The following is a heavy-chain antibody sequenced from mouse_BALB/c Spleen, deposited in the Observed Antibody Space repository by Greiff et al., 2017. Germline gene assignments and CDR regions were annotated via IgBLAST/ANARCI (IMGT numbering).Heavy chain of an antibody. J-gene: IGHJ4*01. D-gene: IGHD1-1*01. CDR3: ARDPTTVVAYYYAMDY. V-gene: IGHV2-9*02. CDR1: GFSLTSYG. CDR2: IWAGGST. Sequence: VHLVESGPGLVAPSQSLSITCTVSGFSLTSYGVHWVRQPPGKGLEWLGVIWAGGSTNYNSALMSRLSISKDNSKSQVFLKMNSLQTDDTAMYYCARDPTTVVAYYYAMDYWGQGTSVTVSS.